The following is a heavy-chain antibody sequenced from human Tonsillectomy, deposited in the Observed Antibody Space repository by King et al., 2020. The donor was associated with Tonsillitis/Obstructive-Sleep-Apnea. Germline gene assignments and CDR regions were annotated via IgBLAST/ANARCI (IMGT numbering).Heavy chain of an antibody. CDR3: ARGNLYDFWSGYTY. D-gene: IGHD3-3*01. V-gene: IGHV4-34*01. CDR2: INHSGST. Sequence: VQLQQWGAGLLKPSETLSLTCAVYGGSFSGYYWSWIRQPPGKGLEWIGEINHSGSTNYNPSLKSRVTISVDTSKNQFSLKLSSVTAADTAVYYCARGNLYDFWSGYTYWGQGTLVTVSS. CDR1: GGSFSGYY. J-gene: IGHJ4*02.